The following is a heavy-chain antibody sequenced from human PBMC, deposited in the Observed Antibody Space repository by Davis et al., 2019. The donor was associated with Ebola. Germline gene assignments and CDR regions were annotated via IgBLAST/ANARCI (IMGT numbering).Heavy chain of an antibody. CDR1: GGSFSGYY. J-gene: IGHJ4*02. Sequence: GSLRLSCAVYGGSFSGYYWSWIRQPPGKGLEWIGYIYYSGSTNYNPSLKSRVTISVDTSKNQFSLKLSSVTAADTAVYYCVRDIYGGNGPLDYWGQGTLVTVSS. V-gene: IGHV4-59*01. CDR2: IYYSGST. CDR3: VRDIYGGNGPLDY. D-gene: IGHD4-23*01.